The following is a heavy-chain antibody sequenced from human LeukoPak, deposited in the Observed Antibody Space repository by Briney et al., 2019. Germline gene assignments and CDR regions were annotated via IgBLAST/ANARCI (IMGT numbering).Heavy chain of an antibody. D-gene: IGHD3-3*01. Sequence: SETLSLTCTVSGGSISSSSYYWGWIRQPPGKGREWIGSIYYSGSTYYNPSLKSRVTISVDTSKNQFSLKLSSVTAADTAVYYCARAPITIFGVAPFDYWGQGTLVTVSS. CDR1: GGSISSSSYY. V-gene: IGHV4-39*01. CDR3: ARAPITIFGVAPFDY. CDR2: IYYSGST. J-gene: IGHJ4*02.